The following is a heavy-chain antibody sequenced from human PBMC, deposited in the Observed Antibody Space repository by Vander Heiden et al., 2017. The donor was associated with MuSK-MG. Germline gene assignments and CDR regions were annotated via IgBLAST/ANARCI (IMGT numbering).Heavy chain of an antibody. J-gene: IGHJ4*02. CDR2: IYTSGST. CDR1: GGSISSGSYY. D-gene: IGHD6-13*01. CDR3: ARDPARVWAAAGTDY. Sequence: QVQLQESGPGLVKPSQTLSLTCTVSGGSISSGSYYWSWIRQPAGKGLEWIGRIYTSGSTNYNPSLKSRVTISVDTSKNQFSLKLSSVTAADTAVYYCARDPARVWAAAGTDYWGQGTLVTVSS. V-gene: IGHV4-61*02.